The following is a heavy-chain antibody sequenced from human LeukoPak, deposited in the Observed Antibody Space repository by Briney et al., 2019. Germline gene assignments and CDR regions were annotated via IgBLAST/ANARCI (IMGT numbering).Heavy chain of an antibody. Sequence: GGSLRLSCAAAVVTFSNYAMSWVRQAPGKGLEWVSTISSSGGSTYYADSVKCRFTISRDKSKNTLYLQMARLLAQPTALSCSAKAPGANSKTYYLDYWGQGTLVTVSS. V-gene: IGHV3-23*01. CDR3: AKAPGANSKTYYLDY. D-gene: IGHD4-23*01. CDR2: ISSSGGST. CDR1: VVTFSNYA. J-gene: IGHJ4*02.